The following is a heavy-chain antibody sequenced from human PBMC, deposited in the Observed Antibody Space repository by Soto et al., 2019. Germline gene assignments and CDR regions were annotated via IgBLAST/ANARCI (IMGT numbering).Heavy chain of an antibody. CDR1: GGSISSSSYY. CDR2: IYYSGST. J-gene: IGHJ4*02. V-gene: IGHV4-39*01. Sequence: SETLSLTCTVSGGSISSSSYYWGWIRQPPGKGLEWIGSIYYSGSTYYNPSLKSRVSISVDTSGIQFSLQLSAVTAADTAVYYCARFGGITVALPYWGQGIVVTVSS. CDR3: ARFGGITVALPY. D-gene: IGHD6-19*01.